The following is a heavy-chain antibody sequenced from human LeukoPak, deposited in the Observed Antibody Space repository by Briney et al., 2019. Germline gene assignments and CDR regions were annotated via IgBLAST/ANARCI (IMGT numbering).Heavy chain of an antibody. Sequence: SGPTLVNPTQTLTLTCTFSGFSLRTGGMCVGWIRQPPGKALEWLARIDWDDDKYYSTSLKTRLTISKDTSKNQVVLTMTNMDPVDTATYYCARMIVAKNWFDPWGQGTLVTVSS. J-gene: IGHJ5*02. CDR2: IDWDDDK. CDR1: GFSLRTGGMC. CDR3: ARMIVAKNWFDP. V-gene: IGHV2-70*11. D-gene: IGHD2/OR15-2a*01.